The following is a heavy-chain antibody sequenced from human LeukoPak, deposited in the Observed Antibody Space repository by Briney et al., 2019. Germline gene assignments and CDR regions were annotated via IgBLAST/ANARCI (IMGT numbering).Heavy chain of an antibody. Sequence: PSETLSLTCTVSGGSISRSSYYWGWIRQPPGKGLEWIGTIYYSGNTYYNPSLKSRVSISVDTSKNQLSLKLSSVTAADTAVYYCARQAVAGNGFDYWGQGTLVTVSS. D-gene: IGHD6-19*01. CDR2: IYYSGNT. J-gene: IGHJ4*02. CDR1: GGSISRSSYY. CDR3: ARQAVAGNGFDY. V-gene: IGHV4-39*01.